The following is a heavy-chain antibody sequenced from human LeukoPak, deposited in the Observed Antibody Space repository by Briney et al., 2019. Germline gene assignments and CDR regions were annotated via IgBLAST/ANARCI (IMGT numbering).Heavy chain of an antibody. D-gene: IGHD5-24*01. CDR1: GGSISSSSYY. Sequence: SETLSLTCTVSGGSISSSSYYWGWIRQPPGKGLEWIGSIYYSGSTYNNPSLKSRVTISVDTSKNQFSLKLSSVTAADSAVYYCAREEEMATVDYFDYWGQGTLVTVSS. J-gene: IGHJ4*02. V-gene: IGHV4-39*02. CDR2: IYYSGST. CDR3: AREEEMATVDYFDY.